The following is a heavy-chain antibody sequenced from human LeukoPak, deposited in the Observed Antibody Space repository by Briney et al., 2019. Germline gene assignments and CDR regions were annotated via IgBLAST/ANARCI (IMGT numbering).Heavy chain of an antibody. CDR3: ARVADITDYYYYYMDV. Sequence: ASVKVSCKASGYTFTGYYMHWVRQAPGQGLEWMGWINPNSGGTNYAQKFQGRVAMTRDTSISTAYMELSRLRSDDTAVYYCARVADITDYYYYYMDVWGKGTTVTVSS. J-gene: IGHJ6*03. D-gene: IGHD1-14*01. CDR2: INPNSGGT. V-gene: IGHV1-2*02. CDR1: GYTFTGYY.